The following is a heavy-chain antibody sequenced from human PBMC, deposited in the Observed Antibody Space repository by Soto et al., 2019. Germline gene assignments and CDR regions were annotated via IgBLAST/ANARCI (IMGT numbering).Heavy chain of an antibody. Sequence: PSETLSLTCAVSGDSITSIYHWAWIRQPPGKELEWIGYIYYSGSTNYNPSLKSRVTISVDTSKNQFSLKLSSVTAADTAVYYCARGLAYGDYSLDYWGQGTLVTVSS. D-gene: IGHD4-17*01. J-gene: IGHJ4*02. CDR1: GDSITSIYH. CDR3: ARGLAYGDYSLDY. CDR2: IYYSGST. V-gene: IGHV4-59*01.